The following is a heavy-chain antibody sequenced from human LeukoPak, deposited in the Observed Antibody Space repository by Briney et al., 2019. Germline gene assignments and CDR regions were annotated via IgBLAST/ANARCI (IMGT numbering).Heavy chain of an antibody. CDR1: GYTFTSNY. J-gene: IGHJ4*02. CDR2: INTNTGNP. D-gene: IGHD6-19*01. CDR3: ARHLSSGWYFYFDY. V-gene: IGHV7-4-1*02. Sequence: ASVTVSCKASGYTFTSNYIHWVRQALGQGLEWMGWINTNTGNPTYAQGFTGRFVFSLDTSVSTAYLQISSLKAEDTAVYYCARHLSSGWYFYFDYWGQGTLVTVSS.